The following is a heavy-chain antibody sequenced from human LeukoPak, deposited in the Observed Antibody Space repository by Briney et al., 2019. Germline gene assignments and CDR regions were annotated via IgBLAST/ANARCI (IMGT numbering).Heavy chain of an antibody. D-gene: IGHD6-19*01. J-gene: IGHJ4*02. V-gene: IGHV3-30*14. Sequence: GGSLRLSCAASGFTFSSYAMHWVRQAPGKGLEWVAVISYDGSNKYYADSVKGRFTISRDNSKNTLYLQMSSLRAEDTAVYYCLIAVAGTWGQGTLVTVSS. CDR1: GFTFSSYA. CDR2: ISYDGSNK. CDR3: LIAVAGT.